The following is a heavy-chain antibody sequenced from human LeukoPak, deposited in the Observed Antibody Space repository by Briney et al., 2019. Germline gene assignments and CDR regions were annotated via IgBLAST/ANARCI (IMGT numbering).Heavy chain of an antibody. CDR2: ISRSDGTA. J-gene: IGHJ4*02. Sequence: GGSLRLSCAASGFTFSAFPMNWVRHAPGTGLEWVSFISRSDGTAYYADSVKGRFTISRDNSKNTLYLQMNSLRAEDTAQYFCARDDYGDWPPLFDYWGQGTLVTVSS. D-gene: IGHD4-17*01. V-gene: IGHV3-23*01. CDR3: ARDDYGDWPPLFDY. CDR1: GFTFSAFP.